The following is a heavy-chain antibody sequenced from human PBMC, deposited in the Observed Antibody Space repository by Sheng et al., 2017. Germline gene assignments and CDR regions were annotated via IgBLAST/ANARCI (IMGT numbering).Heavy chain of an antibody. CDR2: INHSGST. V-gene: IGHV4-34*01. J-gene: IGHJ4*02. D-gene: IGHD3-10*01. CDR1: GGSFSGYY. Sequence: QVQLQQWGAGLLKPSETLSLTCAVYGGSFSGYYWSWIRQPPGKGLEWIGEINHSGSTNYNPSLKSRVTISVDTSKNQFSLKLSSVTAADTAVYYCARVGSGWEYDYWGQGTLVTVSS. CDR3: ARVGSGWEYDY.